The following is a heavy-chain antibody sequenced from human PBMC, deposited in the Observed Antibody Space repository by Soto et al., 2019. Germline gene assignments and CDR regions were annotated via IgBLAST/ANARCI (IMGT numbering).Heavy chain of an antibody. Sequence: PGESLKISCKGSGYSFTSYWIGWVRQMPGKGLEWMGIIYPGDSDTRYSPSFQGQVTISADKSISTAYLQWSSLKASDTAMYYCARHSSYGVAIAAAGPLDYWGQGTLVTVSS. D-gene: IGHD6-13*01. CDR1: GYSFTSYW. CDR3: ARHSSYGVAIAAAGPLDY. CDR2: IYPGDSDT. J-gene: IGHJ4*02. V-gene: IGHV5-51*01.